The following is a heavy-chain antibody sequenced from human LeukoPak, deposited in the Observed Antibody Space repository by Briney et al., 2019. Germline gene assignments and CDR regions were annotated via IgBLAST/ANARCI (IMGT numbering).Heavy chain of an antibody. V-gene: IGHV3-21*01. Sequence: GGSLRLSCAASGFTFSSYSMNWVRQAPGKGLEWVSSISSSSSYIYYADSVKGRFTISRDNAKNSLYLQMNSLRAEDTAVYYCARWSHGDNSDYWGQGTLVTVSS. CDR3: ARWSHGDNSDY. CDR1: GFTFSSYS. J-gene: IGHJ4*02. CDR2: ISSSSSYI.